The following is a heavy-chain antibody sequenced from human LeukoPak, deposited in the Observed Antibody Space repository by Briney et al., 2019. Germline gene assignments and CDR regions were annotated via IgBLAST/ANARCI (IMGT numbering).Heavy chain of an antibody. CDR1: GFIFSTYS. D-gene: IGHD6-19*01. CDR2: ISSSSSSI. CDR3: ARGLLQAFYPYSSGYGY. V-gene: IGHV3-21*01. Sequence: AGGSLRLPCAASGFIFSTYSMNWVRQAPGKGLEWVSSISSSSSSIYYADSVKGRFTISRDNAKNSLYLQMNSLRAEDTAVYYCARGLLQAFYPYSSGYGYWGQGTLVTVSS. J-gene: IGHJ4*02.